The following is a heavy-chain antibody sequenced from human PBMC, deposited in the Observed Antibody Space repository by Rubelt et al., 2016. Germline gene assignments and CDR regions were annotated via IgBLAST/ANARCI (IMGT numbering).Heavy chain of an antibody. CDR2: TRNKAYGYTT. V-gene: IGHV3-72*01. Sequence: GGSLRLSCAASGFTFSNAWMTWVRQAPGRGLEWVGRTRNKAYGYTTEYAASVQGRFTISRDDSKNLLFLQMNSLKTDDTAVYYCARVRGSSWASSFFDSWGQGTLVTVSS. D-gene: IGHD6-13*01. CDR3: ARVRGSSWASSFFDS. J-gene: IGHJ4*02. CDR1: GFTFSNAW.